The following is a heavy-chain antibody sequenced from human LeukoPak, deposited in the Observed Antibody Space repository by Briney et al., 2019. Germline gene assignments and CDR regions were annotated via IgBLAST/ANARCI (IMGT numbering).Heavy chain of an antibody. CDR2: IYHSGST. Sequence: SETLSLTCAVPGGSISSSNWWSWVRQPPGKGLEWIGEIYHSGSTNYNPSLKSRVTISVDKSKNQFSLKLSSVTAADTAVYYCARVGADGSGFLFDYWGQGTLVTVSS. V-gene: IGHV4-4*02. CDR1: GGSISSSNW. CDR3: ARVGADGSGFLFDY. D-gene: IGHD3-10*01. J-gene: IGHJ4*02.